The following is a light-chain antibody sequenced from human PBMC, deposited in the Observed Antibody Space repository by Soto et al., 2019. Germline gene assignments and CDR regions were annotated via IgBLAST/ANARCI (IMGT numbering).Light chain of an antibody. J-gene: IGKJ1*01. CDR2: GAF. CDR1: QSVSSN. V-gene: IGKV3-15*01. CDR3: QQYNDWPLT. Sequence: ILMTQSPVTLSVSPWERATLSCRASQSVSSNLAWYQQKPGQAPSLLIYGAFTRATGIPARFSGTGSGTEFTLTISSLQSEDFALYYCQQYNDWPLTFGQGTKVDIK.